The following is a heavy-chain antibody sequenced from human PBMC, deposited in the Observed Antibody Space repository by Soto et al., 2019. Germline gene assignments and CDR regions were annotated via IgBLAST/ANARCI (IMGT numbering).Heavy chain of an antibody. CDR2: MNPSSGET. CDR1: GGTFSSYA. CDR3: ARLAEYCNGIKCYSNFDF. J-gene: IGHJ4*01. Sequence: ASVKVSCKASGGTFSSYAISWVRQAPGQGLEWMGWMNPSSGETGSAQNFQGRVTMTRDISTHTFFMQLTSLRSEDTDIYYCARLAEYCNGIKCYSNFDFWGRGTQVTVSS. D-gene: IGHD2-15*01. V-gene: IGHV1-8*02.